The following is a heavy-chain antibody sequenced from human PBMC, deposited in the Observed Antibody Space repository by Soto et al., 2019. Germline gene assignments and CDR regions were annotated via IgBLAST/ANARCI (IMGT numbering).Heavy chain of an antibody. Sequence: SEXLSLTCAVYGGSLSGYFWSWIRQPPGRGLEWIGEISRGGDTNYNSSLKSRLSISVDTSKNQFSLNLKSVTAADTAVYFCAIENWTDDYEGFLAFWGQGTLVTVSS. CDR3: AIENWTDDYEGFLAF. D-gene: IGHD3-22*01. CDR1: GGSLSGYF. CDR2: ISRGGDT. V-gene: IGHV4-34*01. J-gene: IGHJ4*02.